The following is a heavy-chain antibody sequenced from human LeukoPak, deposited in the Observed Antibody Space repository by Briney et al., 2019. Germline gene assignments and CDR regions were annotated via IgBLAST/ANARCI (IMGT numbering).Heavy chain of an antibody. J-gene: IGHJ4*02. V-gene: IGHV4-61*02. Sequence: SETLSLTCTVSGGSVSSGSYYWSWIRQPAGKGLEWIGRIYTSGSTNYNPSLKSRVTISVDTSKNEFSLKLSSVTAADTAVYYCARSRQLARSGGSCYGYWGQGTLVTVSS. D-gene: IGHD2-15*01. CDR1: GGSVSSGSYY. CDR2: IYTSGST. CDR3: ARSRQLARSGGSCYGY.